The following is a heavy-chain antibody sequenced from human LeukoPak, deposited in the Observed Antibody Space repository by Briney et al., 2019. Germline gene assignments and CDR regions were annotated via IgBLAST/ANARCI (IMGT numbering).Heavy chain of an antibody. CDR2: ISSNSRDI. D-gene: IGHD1-26*01. Sequence: PGGSLRLSCAASGFTFSNYAMHWVRQAPGKGLEWVAAISSNSRDIFYADSVKGRFSISRDNTQNSLSLQMNSLRVEDTAVYYCVREAPATLFDYWGQGTLVTVSS. V-gene: IGHV3-21*01. J-gene: IGHJ4*02. CDR1: GFTFSNYA. CDR3: VREAPATLFDY.